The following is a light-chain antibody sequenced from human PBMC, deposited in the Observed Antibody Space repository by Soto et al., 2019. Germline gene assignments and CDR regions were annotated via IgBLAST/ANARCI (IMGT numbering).Light chain of an antibody. Sequence: IVMTQSPATLSVSPGESATLSCRASQNIYYNVAWYQHRPGQAPRLLIYRASTRATGVPARLSGSGSGTEFTLTISSLQSEDFTVYSCLKYHNLWAFGQGTKVDIK. CDR1: QNIYYN. CDR3: LKYHNLWA. CDR2: RAS. V-gene: IGKV3-15*01. J-gene: IGKJ1*01.